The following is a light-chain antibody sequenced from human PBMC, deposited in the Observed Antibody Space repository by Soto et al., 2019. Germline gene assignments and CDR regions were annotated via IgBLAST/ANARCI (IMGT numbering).Light chain of an antibody. CDR2: KVS. CDR3: MQATHWPWT. J-gene: IGKJ1*01. Sequence: DVVMTQSPLSLPVTLGQPASISCRSSQGLVYSDGNTYLHWFQQRPGQSPRRLIYKVSNRDSGVTARFRGRWDGNDFTLIISRVEAEDVRVYYCMQATHWPWTFGHGTKVEIK. CDR1: QGLVYSDGNTY. V-gene: IGKV2-30*01.